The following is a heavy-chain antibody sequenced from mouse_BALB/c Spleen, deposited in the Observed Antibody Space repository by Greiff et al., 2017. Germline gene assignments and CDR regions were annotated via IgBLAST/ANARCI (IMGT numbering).Heavy chain of an antibody. D-gene: IGHD2-3*01. CDR2: INPGSGGT. V-gene: IGHV1-54*03. CDR3: ARDGDGYYDAY. Sequence: VQGVESGAELVRPGTSVKVSCKASGYAFTNYLIEWVKQRPGQGLEWIGVINPGSGGTNYNEKFKGKATLTADKSSSTAYMQLSSLTSDDSAVYFCARDGDGYYDAYWGQGTLVTVSA. CDR1: GYAFTNYL. J-gene: IGHJ3*01.